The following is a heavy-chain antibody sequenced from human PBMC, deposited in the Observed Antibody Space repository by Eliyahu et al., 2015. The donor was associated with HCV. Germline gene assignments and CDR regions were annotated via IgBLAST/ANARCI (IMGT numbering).Heavy chain of an antibody. CDR3: ARLAMNYSYGYFDYGMIFWY. CDR2: IYYSGGT. Sequence: QLQLQESGPGLVKPSETLSLTCTVSGGSISSSSYYWGWIRQPPGKGLEWIGSIYYSGGTYYNPSLKSRVTISVDTSKNQFSLKLSSVTAADTAVYYCARLAMNYSYGYFDYGMIFWYWGQGTLVTVSS. CDR1: GGSISSSSYY. J-gene: IGHJ4*02. V-gene: IGHV4-39*01. D-gene: IGHD5-18*01.